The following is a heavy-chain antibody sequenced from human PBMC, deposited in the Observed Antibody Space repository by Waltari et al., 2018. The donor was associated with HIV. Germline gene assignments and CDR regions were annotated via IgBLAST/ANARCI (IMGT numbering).Heavy chain of an antibody. CDR3: ARTLVSSGLVRFDP. Sequence: QVQLVQSGSELKKPGASVRVSCKASGYSITSHAINWVRQAPGQGLEWMGWINSDTGNPTYAAGFTGRFVFSVDSTVRTAYLQISSLMVDDTAVYYCARTLVSSGLVRFDPWGQGTLVTVSS. D-gene: IGHD6-6*01. CDR1: GYSITSHA. V-gene: IGHV7-4-1*02. CDR2: INSDTGNP. J-gene: IGHJ5*02.